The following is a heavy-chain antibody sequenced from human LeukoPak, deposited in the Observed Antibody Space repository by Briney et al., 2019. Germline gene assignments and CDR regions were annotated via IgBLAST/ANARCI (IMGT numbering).Heavy chain of an antibody. D-gene: IGHD3-3*01. Sequence: GGSLRLSCAASGFTFSSYSMNWVRQAPGKGLEWVSSISSSSSYIYYADSVKGRFTISRDNAKNSLYLQMNSLRAEDTAVYYCARGIRTVDFWSGSTLYYFDYWGQGTLVTVSS. CDR1: GFTFSSYS. CDR3: ARGIRTVDFWSGSTLYYFDY. J-gene: IGHJ4*02. CDR2: ISSSSSYI. V-gene: IGHV3-21*01.